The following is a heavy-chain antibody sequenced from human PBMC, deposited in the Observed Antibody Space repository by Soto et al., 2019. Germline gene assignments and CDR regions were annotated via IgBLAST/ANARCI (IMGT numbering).Heavy chain of an antibody. J-gene: IGHJ4*02. CDR2: INPSGGST. D-gene: IGHD3-3*01. V-gene: IGHV1-46*01. CDR1: GYTFTSYY. CDR3: SLSWSGYYATFDY. Sequence: ASVKVSCKASGYTFTSYYMHWVRQAPGQGLEWMGIINPSGGSTSYAQKFQGRVTMTRDTSTSTVYMELSSLRSEDTAVYYCSLSWSGYYATFDYWGQGTLVTVSS.